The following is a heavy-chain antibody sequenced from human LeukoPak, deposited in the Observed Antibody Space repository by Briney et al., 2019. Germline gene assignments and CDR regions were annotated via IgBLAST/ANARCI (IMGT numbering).Heavy chain of an antibody. D-gene: IGHD4/OR15-4a*01. CDR3: ARRKEVQTTFDY. J-gene: IGHJ4*02. CDR2: ISYDGSNK. V-gene: IGHV3-30*03. CDR1: GFTFSDYG. Sequence: PGGSLRLSCAVSGFTFSDYGMYWVRQAPGKGLEWLAVISYDGSNKRYADSVKGRLTISRDNSKNTLYLQMSSLRDEDTAVYYCARRKEVQTTFDYWGQGTLVTVSS.